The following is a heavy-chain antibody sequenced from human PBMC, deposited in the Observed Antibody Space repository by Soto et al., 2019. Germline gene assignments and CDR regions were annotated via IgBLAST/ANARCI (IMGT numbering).Heavy chain of an antibody. CDR2: IDWEDDK. Sequence: SGPTLVNPTQTLTLTCTLSGSSLTSSGMSVSWIRQTPGKALEWLALIDWEDDKFFSGSLKTRLSISKDTAKNQVVLTMTNMDPVDTGTYFCARIWAIPAPGTGGLFDTWGQGALVTDS. CDR1: GSSLTSSGMS. V-gene: IGHV2-70*01. D-gene: IGHD6-13*01. CDR3: ARIWAIPAPGTGGLFDT. J-gene: IGHJ5*02.